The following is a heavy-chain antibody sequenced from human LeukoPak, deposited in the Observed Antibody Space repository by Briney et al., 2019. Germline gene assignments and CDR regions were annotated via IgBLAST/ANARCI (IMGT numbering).Heavy chain of an antibody. D-gene: IGHD3-22*01. Sequence: GSLRLSCAASGFTFSSYGMHWVRQPPGKGLEWIGSIYYSGRTFYNPSLKSRVTISVDTSKKQFSLNLSSVTAADTAVYYCARDRVDSSSYYPSYYYYGMDVWGQGTTVTVSS. CDR2: IYYSGRT. CDR3: ARDRVDSSSYYPSYYYYGMDV. V-gene: IGHV4-38-2*02. CDR1: GFTFSSYG. J-gene: IGHJ6*02.